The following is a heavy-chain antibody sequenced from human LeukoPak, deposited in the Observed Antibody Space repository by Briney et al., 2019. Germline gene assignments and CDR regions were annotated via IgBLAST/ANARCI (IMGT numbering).Heavy chain of an antibody. D-gene: IGHD3-9*01. CDR1: GGSISSYY. J-gene: IGHJ4*02. CDR3: ARKYYDILTGYYQFDD. V-gene: IGHV4-59*12. Sequence: SETLSLTCTVSGGSISSYYWSWIRQPPGKGLEWIGYIYYSGSTYYNPSLKSRVTISVDTSKNQFSLKLSSVTAADTAVYYCARKYYDILTGYYQFDDWGQGTLVTVSS. CDR2: IYYSGST.